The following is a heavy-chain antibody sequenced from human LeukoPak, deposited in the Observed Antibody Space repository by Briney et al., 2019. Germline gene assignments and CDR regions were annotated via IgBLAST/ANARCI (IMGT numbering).Heavy chain of an antibody. D-gene: IGHD4-17*01. CDR2: ILSKSDFI. V-gene: IGHV3-21*06. CDR3: ARDLYYRDWDYFDF. CDR1: GFTFSTYT. J-gene: IGHJ4*02. Sequence: GGSLRLSCAASGFTFSTYTMNWVRQAPGKGLEWVSSILSKSDFIYYADSVKGRFTISRDNAKNSLYLQMNSLRAEDTAVYYCARDLYYRDWDYFDFWGQGTLVTDSS.